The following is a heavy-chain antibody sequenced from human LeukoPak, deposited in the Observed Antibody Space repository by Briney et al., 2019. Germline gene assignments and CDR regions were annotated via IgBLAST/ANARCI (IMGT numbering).Heavy chain of an antibody. CDR1: GFTFSRFS. D-gene: IGHD1-1*01. J-gene: IGHJ6*02. CDR2: ISGSSGNI. CDR3: AKDRTTGTAYYYYYYGMDV. V-gene: IGHV3-48*01. Sequence: TGGSLRLSCAASGFTFSRFSMNWVRQAPGKGLEWVSYISGSSGNIHYADSVKGRFTISRDNAKNSLYLQMNSLRAEDTAVYYCAKDRTTGTAYYYYYYGMDVWGQGATVTVSS.